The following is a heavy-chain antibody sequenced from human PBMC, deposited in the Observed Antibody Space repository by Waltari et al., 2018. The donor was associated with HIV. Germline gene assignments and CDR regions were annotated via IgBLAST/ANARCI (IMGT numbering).Heavy chain of an antibody. J-gene: IGHJ4*02. V-gene: IGHV4-39*07. CDR2: IYYSGST. CDR1: GGSISSSSYY. Sequence: QLQLQESGPGLVKPSETLSLTCTVSGGSISSSSYYWGWIRQPPGKGLEWIGSIYYSGSTYYNPSLKSRVTISVDTSKNQFSLKLSSVTAADTAVYYCARHIAVAGTWEVGFDYWGQGTLVTVSS. D-gene: IGHD6-19*01. CDR3: ARHIAVAGTWEVGFDY.